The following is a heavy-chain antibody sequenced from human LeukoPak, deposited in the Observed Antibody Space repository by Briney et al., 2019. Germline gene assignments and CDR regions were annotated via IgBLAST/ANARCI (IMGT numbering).Heavy chain of an antibody. J-gene: IGHJ4*02. V-gene: IGHV4-59*01. CDR1: GGSISSYY. CDR3: ARAHSNPFDY. D-gene: IGHD6-13*01. CDR2: IYYRGST. Sequence: SETLSLTCTVSGGSISSYYWSWIRQPPGKGLEWIGYIYYRGSTNYNPSLKSRVTISVDTSKNQFSLKLSSVTAADTAVYYCARAHSNPFDYWGQGTLVTVSS.